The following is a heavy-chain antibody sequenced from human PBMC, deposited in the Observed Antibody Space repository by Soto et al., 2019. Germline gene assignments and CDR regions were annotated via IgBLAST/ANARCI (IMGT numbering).Heavy chain of an antibody. D-gene: IGHD3-16*01. CDR1: GFTVSTKY. CDR3: ARDPWAADY. Sequence: EVQLVESGGGLVQPGGSPRLSCAASGFTVSTKYMSWVRQAPGKGLEWVSVIYSGGSTFYADSVRGRFTISRDNSKNTVNPQMNSLRAEDTAVYYCARDPWAADYWGQGTLVTVSS. J-gene: IGHJ4*02. V-gene: IGHV3-66*01. CDR2: IYSGGST.